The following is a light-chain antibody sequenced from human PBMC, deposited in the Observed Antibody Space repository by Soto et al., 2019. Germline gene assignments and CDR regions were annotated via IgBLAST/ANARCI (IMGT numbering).Light chain of an antibody. CDR2: TAS. CDR1: QSISSH. CDR3: QQYNNWPIT. V-gene: IGKV1-39*01. Sequence: DIRMTQSPSSLSASVGDTVTITCRASQSISSHLNWYQQKPGKAPNLLMYTASNLQSGVPSRFSGSGSGTEFTLTINSLQSEDFAVYYCQQYNNWPITFGQGTRLEIK. J-gene: IGKJ5*01.